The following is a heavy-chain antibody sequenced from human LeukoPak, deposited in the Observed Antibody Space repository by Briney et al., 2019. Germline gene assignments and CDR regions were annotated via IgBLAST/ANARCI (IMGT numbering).Heavy chain of an antibody. Sequence: GGSLRLSCAVSGYTFSDYYMSWIPQARGRGVEWVPHISSSGSTIYYADSVKGRFPTPRDNAKNSLYLQMNSPRTEDTAGYYCARDPSGAPYGSGSYLDYWGQGTLVTLSS. D-gene: IGHD3-10*01. V-gene: IGHV3-11*01. CDR1: GYTFSDYY. CDR2: ISSSGSTI. J-gene: IGHJ4*02. CDR3: ARDPSGAPYGSGSYLDY.